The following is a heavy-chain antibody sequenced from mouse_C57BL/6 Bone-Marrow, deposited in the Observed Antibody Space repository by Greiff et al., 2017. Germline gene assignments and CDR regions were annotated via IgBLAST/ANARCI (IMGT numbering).Heavy chain of an antibody. Sequence: QVQLQQPGAELVMPGASVKLSCKASGYTFTSYWLHWVKQRPGQGLEWIGEIDPSDSYTNYNQKFKGKSTLTVDKSSSTAYMQLSSLSSEDSAVYYCAREKDYYGYYLDYWGQGTTLTVSS. D-gene: IGHD1-1*01. V-gene: IGHV1-69*01. CDR3: AREKDYYGYYLDY. CDR2: IDPSDSYT. J-gene: IGHJ2*01. CDR1: GYTFTSYW.